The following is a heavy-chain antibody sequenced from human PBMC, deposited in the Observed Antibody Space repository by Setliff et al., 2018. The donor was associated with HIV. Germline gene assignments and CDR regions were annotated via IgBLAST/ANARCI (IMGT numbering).Heavy chain of an antibody. V-gene: IGHV4-61*09. CDR3: AKRTFGSGRLDP. D-gene: IGHD3-16*01. J-gene: IGHJ5*02. CDR2: IHTTGST. Sequence: SETLSLTCTVSGGSISNGYYYWSWIRLPAGKGLEWIGQIHTTGSTNYNPSLKSRVTISMDTSKNQFSLNLNSVTATDTAVYYCAKRTFGSGRLDPWGQGTLVTVSS. CDR1: GGSISNGYYY.